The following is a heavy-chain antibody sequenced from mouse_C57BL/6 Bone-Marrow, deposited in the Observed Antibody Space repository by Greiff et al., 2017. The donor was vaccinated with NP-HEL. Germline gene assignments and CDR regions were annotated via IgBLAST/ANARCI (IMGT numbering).Heavy chain of an antibody. Sequence: QVQLQQPGAELVKPGASVKLSCKASGYTFTSYWMHWVKQRPGRGLEWIGRIDPNSGGTKYNEKFKSKATLTVDKPSSKAYMQLSSLTSEDSAVYYCARSLYYGSSPAWFAYWGQGTLVTVSA. D-gene: IGHD1-1*01. V-gene: IGHV1-72*01. CDR3: ARSLYYGSSPAWFAY. CDR1: GYTFTSYW. J-gene: IGHJ3*01. CDR2: IDPNSGGT.